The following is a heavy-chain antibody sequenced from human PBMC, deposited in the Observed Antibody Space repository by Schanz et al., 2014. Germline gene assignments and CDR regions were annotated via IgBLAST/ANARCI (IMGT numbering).Heavy chain of an antibody. CDR3: AKQHGVSQQVSDY. D-gene: IGHD2-8*01. Sequence: QVQLVESGGGVVQPGRSLRLSCSASGFTLSSYGMHWVRQAPGKGLEWLAVIWFDGTNKYNADSVKGRFTISRDNSENTLYLQMNSLRAEDTAVYYCAKQHGVSQQVSDYWGQGTLVTVSS. CDR1: GFTLSSYG. V-gene: IGHV3-33*06. J-gene: IGHJ4*02. CDR2: IWFDGTNK.